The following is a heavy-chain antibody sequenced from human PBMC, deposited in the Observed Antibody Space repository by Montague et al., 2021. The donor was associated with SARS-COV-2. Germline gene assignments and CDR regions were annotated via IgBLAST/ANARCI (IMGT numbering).Heavy chain of an antibody. J-gene: IGHJ2*01. V-gene: IGHV3-23*01. CDR2: VSDGGGTT. CDR3: AKGGGTYFHWYFDL. D-gene: IGHD1-26*01. CDR1: GFAFSSYA. Sequence: SLRLSCAASGFAFSSYAMSWVRQAPGKGLKWVSLVSDGGGTTYYGDSVKGRFTASRDNSKNTVDLQLNSLRGEDTAVYYCAKGGGTYFHWYFDLWGRSTPVSVSS.